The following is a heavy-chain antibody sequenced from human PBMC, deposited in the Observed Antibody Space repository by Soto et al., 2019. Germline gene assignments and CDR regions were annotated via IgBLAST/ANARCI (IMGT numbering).Heavy chain of an antibody. CDR2: FDPEDGEV. CDR3: ATDSLFLTGTTNYYYYGMDV. Sequence: ASVKVSCKVSGFTLTEFSMHWVRQAPGKGLEWMGSFDPEDGEVFCAQKFQGRVTMTEDTSTDTAYMELSSLRSEDTAVYYCATDSLFLTGTTNYYYYGMDVWGQGTTVTVSS. V-gene: IGHV1-24*01. CDR1: GFTLTEFS. J-gene: IGHJ6*02. D-gene: IGHD1-20*01.